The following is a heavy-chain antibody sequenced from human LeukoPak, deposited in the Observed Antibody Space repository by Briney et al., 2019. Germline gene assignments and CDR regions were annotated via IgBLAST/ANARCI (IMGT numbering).Heavy chain of an antibody. Sequence: PGGSLRLSCAASGFTFSDYYMTWIRQARGKGLEWLSYISNSGSIMYYADSVKGRLTISRDNAKNSLYLQMYSLRAEDTAVYYCTRDYFASGTFHYGMDVWGQGTTVTVSS. CDR2: ISNSGSIM. V-gene: IGHV3-11*01. D-gene: IGHD3-10*01. CDR3: TRDYFASGTFHYGMDV. CDR1: GFTFSDYY. J-gene: IGHJ6*02.